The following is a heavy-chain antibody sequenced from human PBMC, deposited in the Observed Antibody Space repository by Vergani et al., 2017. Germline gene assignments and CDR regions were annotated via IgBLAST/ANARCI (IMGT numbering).Heavy chain of an antibody. Sequence: QVQLVESGGGVVQPGRSLRLSCAASGFTFSSYGMHWVRQAPGKGLEWVAVISYDGSNKYYADSVKGRFTISRDNSKNTLYLQMNSLKTEDTAVYYCTTLNWNVGYWGQGTLVTVSS. CDR3: TTLNWNVGY. J-gene: IGHJ4*02. V-gene: IGHV3-30*03. CDR1: GFTFSSYG. D-gene: IGHD1-1*01. CDR2: ISYDGSNK.